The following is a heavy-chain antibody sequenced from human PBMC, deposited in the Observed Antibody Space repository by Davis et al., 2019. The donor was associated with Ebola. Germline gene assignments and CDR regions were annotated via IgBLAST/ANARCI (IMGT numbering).Heavy chain of an antibody. Sequence: ASVKVSCKASGYTFTSYGISWVRQAPGQGLEWMGWISAYNGNTNYAQKLQGRVTMTTDTSTSTAYMELSSLRSEDTAVYYCARGKDREREQWIRDNWFDPWGQGTLVTVSS. CDR1: GYTFTSYG. J-gene: IGHJ5*02. CDR3: ARGKDREREQWIRDNWFDP. CDR2: ISAYNGNT. D-gene: IGHD6-19*01. V-gene: IGHV1-18*04.